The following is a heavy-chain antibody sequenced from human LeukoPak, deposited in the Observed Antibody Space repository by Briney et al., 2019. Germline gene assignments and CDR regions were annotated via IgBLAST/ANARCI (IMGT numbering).Heavy chain of an antibody. Sequence: GGSLRLSCAASGFTFSGSAMHWVRQASGKGLEWVGRIRSKANSYATAYAASVKGRFTISRDDSKNTAYLQMNSLKTEDTAVYYCTRQLAPSGIFDHWGQGTLVTVSS. CDR3: TRQLAPSGIFDH. CDR2: IRSKANSYAT. V-gene: IGHV3-73*01. J-gene: IGHJ4*02. D-gene: IGHD1-26*01. CDR1: GFTFSGSA.